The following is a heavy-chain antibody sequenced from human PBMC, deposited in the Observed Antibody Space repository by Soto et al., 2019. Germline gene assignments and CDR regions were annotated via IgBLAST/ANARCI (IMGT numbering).Heavy chain of an antibody. D-gene: IGHD3-9*01. V-gene: IGHV4-34*01. CDR2: INHNGGT. J-gene: IGHJ5*02. CDR3: ARRNDILTGYSNGWFDP. Sequence: SETLSLTCAVHGGSFSGYYWNWIRQPPGKGLEWIGEINHNGGTNYNPSLRSRVTISVDTSKNQFSLKMSSVTAADTAVFYCARRNDILTGYSNGWFDPWGQGTLVTVSS. CDR1: GGSFSGYY.